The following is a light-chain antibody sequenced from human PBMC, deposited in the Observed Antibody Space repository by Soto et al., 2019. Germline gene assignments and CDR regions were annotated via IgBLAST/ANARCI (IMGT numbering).Light chain of an antibody. CDR2: DAS. CDR3: QQRSNWPPWT. CDR1: QSLSSS. V-gene: IGKV3-11*01. J-gene: IGKJ1*01. Sequence: EIVLTQSPATLSLSPGERATLSCRASQSLSSSLAWYQQKPGQAPRLLIYDASTRATGIPARFSGSGSGTDFTLTISSLEPEDFAVYYCQQRSNWPPWTFGQGTKVEIK.